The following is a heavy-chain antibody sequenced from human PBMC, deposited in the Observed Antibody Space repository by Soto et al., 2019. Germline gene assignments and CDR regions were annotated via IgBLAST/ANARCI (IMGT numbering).Heavy chain of an antibody. CDR3: AGGRGDCSSIICPPLLDP. V-gene: IGHV3-21*06. CDR2: ISGGSGYI. D-gene: IGHD6-13*01. Sequence: EVQLVESGGDLVKPGGSLRLSCAASGFTFNDAWMSWVRQAPGKGLEWVSSISGGSGYIFYADSVKGRFTISRDNSNNSVYLQMNSLRAEDTAVYYCAGGRGDCSSIICPPLLDPWGQGTPVTVSS. CDR1: GFTFNDAW. J-gene: IGHJ5*02.